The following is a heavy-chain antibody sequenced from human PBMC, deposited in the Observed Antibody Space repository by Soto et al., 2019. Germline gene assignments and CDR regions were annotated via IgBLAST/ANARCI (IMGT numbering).Heavy chain of an antibody. CDR1: GFTFSSYA. V-gene: IGHV3-23*01. J-gene: IGHJ4*02. D-gene: IGHD5-12*01. CDR2: ISGGGGST. CDR3: AKGPNSGYDYRLLDY. Sequence: GGSLRLSCAASGFTFSSYAMSWVRQAPGKGLEWVSAISGGGGSTYYADSVKGRFTISRDNSKNTLYLQMNSLRAEDTAVYYCAKGPNSGYDYRLLDYWGQGTLVTVSS.